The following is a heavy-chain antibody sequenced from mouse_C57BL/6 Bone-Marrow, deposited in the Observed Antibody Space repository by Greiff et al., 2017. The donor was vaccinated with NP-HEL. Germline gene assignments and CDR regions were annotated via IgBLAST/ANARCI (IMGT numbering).Heavy chain of an antibody. J-gene: IGHJ4*01. CDR1: GYTFTSYG. Sequence: VKLQESGAELARPGASVKLSCKASGYTFTSYGISWVKQRTGQGLEWIGEIYPRSGNTYYNEKFKGKATLTADKSSSTAYMELRSLTSEDSAVYFCARGTYYSPDYWGQGTSVTVSS. V-gene: IGHV1-81*01. CDR2: IYPRSGNT. CDR3: ARGTYYSPDY. D-gene: IGHD1-1*01.